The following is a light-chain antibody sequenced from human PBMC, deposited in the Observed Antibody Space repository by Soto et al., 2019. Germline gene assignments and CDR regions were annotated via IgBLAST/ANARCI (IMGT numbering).Light chain of an antibody. CDR3: QQYNNWPRT. J-gene: IGKJ2*01. CDR2: GAS. Sequence: EIVMTQSPATLSVAPGDRATLSCRASQSVSSNLAWYQQKPGQAPRLLIYGASTRATGIPARFSGSGSGTEFTLTISSLQDEDCAVYYCQQYNNWPRTFGQGTKLEIK. V-gene: IGKV3-15*01. CDR1: QSVSSN.